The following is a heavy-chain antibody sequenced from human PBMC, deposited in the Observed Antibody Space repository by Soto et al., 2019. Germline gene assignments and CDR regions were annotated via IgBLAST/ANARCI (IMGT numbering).Heavy chain of an antibody. D-gene: IGHD3-3*02. Sequence: GGSLGLSCAASGFTFSSYAMSWVRQAPGKGLEWVSAISGSGGSTYYADSVKGRFTISRDNSKNSLYLQMNSLRAEDTAVYYCARDISEGFYWGQGTLVTVSS. V-gene: IGHV3-23*01. J-gene: IGHJ4*02. CDR1: GFTFSSYA. CDR3: ARDISEGFY. CDR2: ISGSGGST.